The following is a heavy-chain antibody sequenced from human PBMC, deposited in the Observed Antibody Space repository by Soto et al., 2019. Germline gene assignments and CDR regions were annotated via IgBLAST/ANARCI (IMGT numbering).Heavy chain of an antibody. J-gene: IGHJ5*02. V-gene: IGHV1-18*01. CDR1: GYTFTSYG. CDR2: ISAYNGNT. D-gene: IGHD2-15*01. Sequence: ASVKVACKASGYTFTSYGISWVRQAPGQGLEWMGWISAYNGNTNYAQKLQGRVTMTTDTSTSTAYMELRSLRSDDTAVYYYARDIVLVYGPRNNWFDPWGQGTLVTVSS. CDR3: ARDIVLVYGPRNNWFDP.